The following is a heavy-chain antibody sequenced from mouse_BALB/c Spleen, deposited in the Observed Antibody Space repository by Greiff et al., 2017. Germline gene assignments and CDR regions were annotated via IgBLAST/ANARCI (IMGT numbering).Heavy chain of an antibody. J-gene: IGHJ3*01. D-gene: IGHD2-10*01. CDR3: ASAYYGNSWFAY. CDR2: ISDGGSYT. CDR1: GFTFSDYY. V-gene: IGHV5-4*02. Sequence: EVMLVESGGGLVKPGGSLKLSCAASGFTFSDYYMYWVRQTPEKRLEWVATISDGGSYTYYPDSVKGRFTISRDNAKNNLYLQMSSLKSEDTAMYYCASAYYGNSWFAYWGQGTLVTVSA.